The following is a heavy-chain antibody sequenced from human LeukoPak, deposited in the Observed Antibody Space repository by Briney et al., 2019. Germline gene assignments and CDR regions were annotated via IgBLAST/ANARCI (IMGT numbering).Heavy chain of an antibody. CDR2: ISSGSTYM. CDR3: ARGPTIMGVAGTWPLDY. V-gene: IGHV3-21*01. CDR1: GFTFSSYS. D-gene: IGHD6-19*01. J-gene: IGHJ4*02. Sequence: GGSLRLSCAASGFTFSSYSMNWVRQAPGKGLEWVSSISSGSTYMYNADSLKGRFTISRDNAKNSLYLQMNSLRAEDTAVYYCARGPTIMGVAGTWPLDYWGQGTLVTVSS.